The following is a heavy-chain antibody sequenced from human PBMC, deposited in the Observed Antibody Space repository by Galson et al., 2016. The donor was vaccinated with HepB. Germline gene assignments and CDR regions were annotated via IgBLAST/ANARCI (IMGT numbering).Heavy chain of an antibody. CDR1: GGSISSTIYY. CDR3: ARPKTAGGGYYDFDY. Sequence: SETLSPTCTVSGGSISSTIYYWGWIRQPPGKGLEWIGSISYSGRTYYNPSPKSRVTISVDTSKNHFSLKLSSVTAADTAVYYCARPKTAGGGYYDFDYWGQGTLVTVSS. J-gene: IGHJ4*02. CDR2: ISYSGRT. D-gene: IGHD3-22*01. V-gene: IGHV4-39*01.